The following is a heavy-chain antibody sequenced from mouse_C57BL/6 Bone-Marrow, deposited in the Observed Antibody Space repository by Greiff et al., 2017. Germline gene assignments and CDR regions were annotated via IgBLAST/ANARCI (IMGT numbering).Heavy chain of an antibody. Sequence: QVQLQQSGPELVKPGASVKISCKASGYAFSSSWMNWVKQRPGKGLEWIGRIYPGDGDTNYNGKFKGKATLTADQSSSTAYMQLNSLTSEDSAVYFCARYPYYCGSYGSSFDYWGQGTTLTVSS. CDR1: GYAFSSSW. CDR2: IYPGDGDT. J-gene: IGHJ2*01. CDR3: ARYPYYCGSYGSSFDY. V-gene: IGHV1-82*01. D-gene: IGHD1-1*01.